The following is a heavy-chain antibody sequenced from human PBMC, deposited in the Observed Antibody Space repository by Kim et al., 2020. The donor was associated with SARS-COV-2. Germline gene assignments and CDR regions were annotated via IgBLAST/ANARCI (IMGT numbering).Heavy chain of an antibody. D-gene: IGHD3-9*01. CDR2: IYYSGST. CDR1: GGSISSYY. Sequence: SETLSLTCTVSGGSISSYYWSWIRQPPGKGLEWIGYIYYSGSTNYNPSLKSRVTISVDTSKNQIYLKLSSVTAADRAVYYCASGLARYDILTGYGMDVWGQGTTVTVSS. J-gene: IGHJ6*02. V-gene: IGHV4-59*01. CDR3: ASGLARYDILTGYGMDV.